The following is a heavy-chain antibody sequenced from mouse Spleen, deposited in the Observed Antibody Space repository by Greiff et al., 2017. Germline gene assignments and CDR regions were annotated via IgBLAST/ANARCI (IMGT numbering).Heavy chain of an antibody. V-gene: IGHV1-54*01. D-gene: IGHD2-3*01. Sequence: VQLQQSGAELVRPGTSVKVSCKASGYAFTNYLIEWVKQRPGQGLEWIGVINPGSGGTNYNEKFKGKATLTADKSSSTAYMQLSSLTSEDSAVYFCARGDGYHRLSMDYWGQGTSVTVSS. CDR2: INPGSGGT. CDR1: GYAFTNYL. J-gene: IGHJ4*01. CDR3: ARGDGYHRLSMDY.